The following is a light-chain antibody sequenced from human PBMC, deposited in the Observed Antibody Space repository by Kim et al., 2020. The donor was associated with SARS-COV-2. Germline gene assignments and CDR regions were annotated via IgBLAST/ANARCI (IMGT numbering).Light chain of an antibody. V-gene: IGLV2-8*01. J-gene: IGLJ3*02. CDR3: SSYAGSNNWV. CDR1: SSDVGGYDY. Sequence: QSALTQPPSASGSPGQSVTISCTETSSDVGGYDYVSWYQQHPGKAPKLMIYEVNKRPSGVPDRFSGSKSGNTASLTVFGLQAEDEADYYCSSYAGSNNWVFGGGTKVTVL. CDR2: EVN.